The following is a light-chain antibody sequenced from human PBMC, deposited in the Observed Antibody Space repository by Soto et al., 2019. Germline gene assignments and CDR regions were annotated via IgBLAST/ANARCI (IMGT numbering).Light chain of an antibody. CDR1: QSVSNNY. V-gene: IGKV3-20*01. Sequence: EIVLTQSPGTLSLSPGERATLSCRASQSVSNNYLAWYQQKPGQAPRLLIYGASSRATGIPDRFSGSGSGTDFTLTISRLEPEDFAVYYCQQYGSSPRTLGQGTKVGIK. J-gene: IGKJ1*01. CDR2: GAS. CDR3: QQYGSSPRT.